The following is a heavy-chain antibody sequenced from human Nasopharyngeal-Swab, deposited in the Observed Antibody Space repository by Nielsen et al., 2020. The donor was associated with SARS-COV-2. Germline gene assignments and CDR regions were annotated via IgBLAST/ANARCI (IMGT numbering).Heavy chain of an antibody. Sequence: GGSLRLSCTASGFTFSTHYMDWVRQAPGKGLEWVGRSRNKANSYTTEYAASVKGRFTISRDDSKNSLYLQMSSLRTEDTALYYCARDLSSIWTSGLGVWVQRTTVIVSS. CDR2: SRNKANSYTT. V-gene: IGHV3-72*01. J-gene: IGHJ6*02. D-gene: IGHD6-13*01. CDR1: GFTFSTHY. CDR3: ARDLSSIWTSGLGV.